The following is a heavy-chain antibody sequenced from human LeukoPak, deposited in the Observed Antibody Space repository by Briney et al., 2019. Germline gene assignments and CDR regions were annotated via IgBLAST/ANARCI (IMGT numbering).Heavy chain of an antibody. CDR3: ARAASSGYYSSGRSDY. D-gene: IGHD3-22*01. CDR1: GYTFTGNY. V-gene: IGHV1-69*04. Sequence: ASVKVSCKASGYTFTGNYMHWVRQAPGQGLEWMGRIIPILGIANYAQKFQGRVTITADKSTSTAYMELSSLRSEDTAVYYCARAASSGYYSSGRSDYWGQGTLVTVSS. CDR2: IIPILGIA. J-gene: IGHJ4*02.